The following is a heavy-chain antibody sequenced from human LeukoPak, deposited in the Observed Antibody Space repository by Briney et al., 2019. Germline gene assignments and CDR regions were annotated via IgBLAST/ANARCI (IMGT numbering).Heavy chain of an antibody. J-gene: IGHJ4*02. Sequence: GGSLRLSCAASGFTFSSYWMSWVRQAPGKGLEWVANIKQDGREKYYVDSVKGRFTISRDNAKNSLYLQMNSLRAEDTAVYYCARVSSLITVAGTFDYWGQGTLVTVSS. V-gene: IGHV3-7*01. D-gene: IGHD6-19*01. CDR3: ARVSSLITVAGTFDY. CDR1: GFTFSSYW. CDR2: IKQDGREK.